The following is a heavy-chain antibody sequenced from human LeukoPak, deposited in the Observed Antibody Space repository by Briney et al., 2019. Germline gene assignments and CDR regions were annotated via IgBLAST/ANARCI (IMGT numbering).Heavy chain of an antibody. CDR3: ARGVY. CDR1: GFTFSSYE. Sequence: GGSLRLSCAASGFTFSSYEMNWVRQAPGKGLEWVSCISSTGTTMYYAGSVRGRFTISRDNAKNSLYLQMNSLRAEDTAVYYCARGVYWGQGTLVTVSS. J-gene: IGHJ4*02. CDR2: ISSTGTTM. V-gene: IGHV3-48*03.